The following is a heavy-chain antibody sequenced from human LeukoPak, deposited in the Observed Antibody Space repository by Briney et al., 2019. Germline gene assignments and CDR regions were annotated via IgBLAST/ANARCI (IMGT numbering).Heavy chain of an antibody. CDR1: GYTFTSYG. CDR3: AGALGITMVRGVISRSWFDP. J-gene: IGHJ5*02. Sequence: ASVKVSCKASGYTFTSYGISWVRQAPGQGLEWMGWISAYNGNTNYAQKLQGRVTMTTDTSTSTAYMELRSLRSDDTAVYYCAGALGITMVRGVISRSWFDPWGQGTLVTVSS. V-gene: IGHV1-18*01. D-gene: IGHD3-10*01. CDR2: ISAYNGNT.